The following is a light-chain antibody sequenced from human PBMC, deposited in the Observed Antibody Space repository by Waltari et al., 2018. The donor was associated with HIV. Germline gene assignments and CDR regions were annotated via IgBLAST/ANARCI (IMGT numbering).Light chain of an antibody. Sequence: QSVLTQPPSVSGAPGPRVTISCTGSRSNIRAGYDVHWYQQLPGTAPKLLIYGNTNRPSGVPDRFSGSKSGTSASLAITGLQAEDEADYYCQSYDSSLSASVFGEGTKLTVL. J-gene: IGLJ2*01. V-gene: IGLV1-40*01. CDR1: RSNIRAGYD. CDR3: QSYDSSLSASV. CDR2: GNT.